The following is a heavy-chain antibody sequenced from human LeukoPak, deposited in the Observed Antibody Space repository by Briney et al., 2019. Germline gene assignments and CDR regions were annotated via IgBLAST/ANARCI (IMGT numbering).Heavy chain of an antibody. D-gene: IGHD3-22*01. CDR3: ARELLTYYYDSSGYPDAFDI. CDR2: IYYSGST. V-gene: IGHV4-59*01. J-gene: IGHJ3*02. Sequence: SETLSLTCTVSGGSISSYYWSWIRQPPGKGLEWIGYIYYSGSTNYNPSLKSRVTISVDTSKNQFSLKLSSVTAADTAVYYCARELLTYYYDSSGYPDAFDIWGQGTVVTVSS. CDR1: GGSISSYY.